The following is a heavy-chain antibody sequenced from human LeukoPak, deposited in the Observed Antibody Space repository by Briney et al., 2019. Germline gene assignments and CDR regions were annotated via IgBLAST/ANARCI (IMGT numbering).Heavy chain of an antibody. J-gene: IGHJ4*02. CDR1: GYSFASYW. D-gene: IGHD2-2*01. CDR3: ARLGYCSTTSCSGGDY. CDR2: IFPDDSDT. Sequence: GESLKISCKTSGYSFASYWIGWVRQMPGKDLERMGIIFPDDSDTRYSPSFEGQVTISVDKSFSTTYLQWASLKASDTAMYYCARLGYCSTTSCSGGDYWGQGTLVTVSS. V-gene: IGHV5-51*01.